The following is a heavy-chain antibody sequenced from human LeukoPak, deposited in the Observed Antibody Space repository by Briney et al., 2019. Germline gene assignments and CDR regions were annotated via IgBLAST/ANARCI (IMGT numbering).Heavy chain of an antibody. CDR3: ASWFWVVYTCFAP. V-gene: IGHV1-69*13. CDR1: GGTFSSYA. Sequence: SVKVSCKASGGTFSSYAISWVRQAPGQGLEWMGGIIPIFGTANYAQKFQGRVTITADESTSTAYMELSSLRSEDTAVYYGASWFWVVYTCFAPGGKGTRVTVSS. J-gene: IGHJ5*02. CDR2: IIPIFGTA. D-gene: IGHD3-16*01.